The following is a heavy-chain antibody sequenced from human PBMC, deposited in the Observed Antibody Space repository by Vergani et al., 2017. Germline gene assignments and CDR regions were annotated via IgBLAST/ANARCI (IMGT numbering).Heavy chain of an antibody. CDR1: GFTFSNFG. V-gene: IGHV3-30*02. CDR3: AKYLRDSTDGLPDS. J-gene: IGHJ4*02. D-gene: IGHD2-21*02. CDR2: IGKDGINT. Sequence: QVQLVESAGGVVQPGGSLRLSCAASGFTFSNFGMHWIRQAPGKGLEWLAYIGKDGINTRDRDAVKGRFTVSRDNYKDILYLQMDSRRSEDTARYYCAKYLRDSTDGLPDSWGPGTLVIVSS.